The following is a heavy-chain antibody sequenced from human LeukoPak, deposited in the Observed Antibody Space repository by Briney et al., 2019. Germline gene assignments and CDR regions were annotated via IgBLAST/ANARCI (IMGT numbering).Heavy chain of an antibody. V-gene: IGHV1-69*05. Sequence: GASVKVSCKASGGTFSSYAISWVRQAPGQGLEWMGGIIPIFGTANYAQKFQGRVTITTDESTSTAYMELSSLRSEDTAVYYCARDGVGAKPFDYWGQGTLVTVSS. CDR1: GGTFSSYA. D-gene: IGHD1-26*01. J-gene: IGHJ4*02. CDR2: IIPIFGTA. CDR3: ARDGVGAKPFDY.